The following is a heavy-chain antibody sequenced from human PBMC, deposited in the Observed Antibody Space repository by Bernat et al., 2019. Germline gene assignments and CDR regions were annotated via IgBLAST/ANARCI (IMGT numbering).Heavy chain of an antibody. V-gene: IGHV3-30-3*01. CDR1: GFTFNNYA. Sequence: QVQLVESGGGVVQPGRSLRLSCAASGFTFNNYALHWVRQAPGRGLEWVALISYDGSVRQYSDSVKGRFTISRDNAQNTLYLQMDVLRPADTAVYYCSRDRRYCSGGSCFNEGGRAVDYWGQGTLVTVSS. CDR3: SRDRRYCSGGSCFNEGGRAVDY. CDR2: ISYDGSVR. J-gene: IGHJ4*02. D-gene: IGHD2-15*01.